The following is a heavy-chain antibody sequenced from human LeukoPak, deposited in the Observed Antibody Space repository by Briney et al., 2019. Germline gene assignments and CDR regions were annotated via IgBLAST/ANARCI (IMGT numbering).Heavy chain of an antibody. CDR2: IYYSGST. CDR1: GGSISSGGYY. J-gene: IGHJ6*03. D-gene: IGHD2-2*01. V-gene: IGHV4-31*03. CDR3: ARGPSASTSFYYYMDV. Sequence: SETLSLTCTVSGGSISSGGYYWSWTRQHPGKGLEWIGYIYYSGSTYYNPSLKSRVTISVDTSKNQFSLKLSSVTAADTAVYYCARGPSASTSFYYYMDVWGKGTTVTVSS.